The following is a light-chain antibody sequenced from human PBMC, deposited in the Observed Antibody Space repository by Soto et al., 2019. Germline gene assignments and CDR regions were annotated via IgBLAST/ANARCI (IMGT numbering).Light chain of an antibody. V-gene: IGLV2-14*01. CDR2: DVS. Sequence: QSALTQPASVSGSPGQSITIPCTGTSSDVGGYNFVSWYQQHPGKAPKLLIYDVSDRPSGVSNRFSGSKSGNTASLTISGLQAEDEADYYCSSYTISSTYVFGTGTKLTVL. J-gene: IGLJ1*01. CDR1: SSDVGGYNF. CDR3: SSYTISSTYV.